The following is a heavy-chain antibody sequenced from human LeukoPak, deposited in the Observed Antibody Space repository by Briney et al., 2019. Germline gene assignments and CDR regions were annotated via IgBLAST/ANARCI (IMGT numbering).Heavy chain of an antibody. CDR1: GFTFSTYW. CDR3: ARGFSSTVRGAYFMAV. V-gene: IGHV3-7*01. Sequence: PGGSLRLSCAASGFTFSTYWMSWVRQVPGKGLEWVANIKQQGSETYYVDSVKGRFTASRDNAKNSLYLQMNSLRAEDTGVYYCARGFSSTVRGAYFMAVWGKGTTVTVSS. J-gene: IGHJ6*03. CDR2: IKQQGSET. D-gene: IGHD3-10*01.